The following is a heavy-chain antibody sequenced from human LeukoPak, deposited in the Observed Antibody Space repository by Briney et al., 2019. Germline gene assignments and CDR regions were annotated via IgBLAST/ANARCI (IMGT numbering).Heavy chain of an antibody. J-gene: IGHJ6*03. D-gene: IGHD1-1*01. CDR3: ATLVQQPPYSYYYMDV. CDR1: GGSISSFY. V-gene: IGHV4-4*07. Sequence: SESLSLTCPLSGGSISSFYWSWIRQPAEKGLEWIGHIFSSGSNNYNPSFRARVTISVDRSKDQFSLKLRSVTAADTAVYYCATLVQQPPYSYYYMDVWGKGTTVSVPS. CDR2: IFSSGSN.